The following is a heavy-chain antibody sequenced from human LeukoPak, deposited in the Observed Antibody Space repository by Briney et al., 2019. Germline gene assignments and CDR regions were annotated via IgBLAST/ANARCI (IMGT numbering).Heavy chain of an antibody. Sequence: SQTLSLTCTVSGGSISSGDNYWSWIRQPPGKGLEWIGYIYYSGSTYCNPSLKSRVTISVDTSKNQFSLKLSSVTAADTAVYYCARDCGPSDYTPYYFDYWGQGTLVTVSS. CDR3: ARDCGPSDYTPYYFDY. CDR2: IYYSGST. CDR1: GGSISSGDNY. J-gene: IGHJ4*02. D-gene: IGHD2-21*01. V-gene: IGHV4-30-4*08.